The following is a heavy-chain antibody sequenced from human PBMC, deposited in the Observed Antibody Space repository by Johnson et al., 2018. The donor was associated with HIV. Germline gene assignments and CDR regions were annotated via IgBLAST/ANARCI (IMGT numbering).Heavy chain of an antibody. Sequence: VQLVESGGGLVKPGGSLRLSCAASGFTFNNAWMSWVRQAPGKGLEWVGRIKSKTDGGTTDYAAPVKDRFTISRDDSKNTLYLQMNSLRAEDTAVYYCAKAPLSGYEDAFDIWGQGTMVTVSS. CDR2: IKSKTDGGTT. CDR3: AKAPLSGYEDAFDI. D-gene: IGHD3-22*01. CDR1: GFTFNNAW. V-gene: IGHV3-15*01. J-gene: IGHJ3*02.